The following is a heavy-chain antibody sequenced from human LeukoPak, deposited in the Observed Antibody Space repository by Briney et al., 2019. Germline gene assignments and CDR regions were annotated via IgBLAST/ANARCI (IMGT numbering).Heavy chain of an antibody. CDR3: AKDFVVVPGLVNYFDS. J-gene: IGHJ4*02. CDR1: GFTFSSYW. CDR2: IGGSGGDT. V-gene: IGHV3-23*01. Sequence: GESLRLSCAAAGFTFSSYWMNWVRQAPGKGLEWVSVIGGSGGDTYYADSVKGRFTISRDNSKNRLYLRMNSLRAEDTALYYCAKDFVVVPGLVNYFDSWGQGTLVTVSS. D-gene: IGHD2-2*01.